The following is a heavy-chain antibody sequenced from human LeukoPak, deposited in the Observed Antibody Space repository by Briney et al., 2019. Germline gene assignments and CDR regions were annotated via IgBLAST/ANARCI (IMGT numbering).Heavy chain of an antibody. J-gene: IGHJ6*02. CDR3: ARVEMTTISRRGGMDV. CDR2: IYYSGST. Sequence: KPSETLSLTCTVSGGSISSYYWSWIRQPPGKGLEWIGYIYYSGSTNYNPSLKSRVTISVDTSKNQFSLKLSSVTAADTAVYYCARVEMTTISRRGGMDVWGQGTTVTVSS. D-gene: IGHD5-24*01. CDR1: GGSISSYY. V-gene: IGHV4-59*01.